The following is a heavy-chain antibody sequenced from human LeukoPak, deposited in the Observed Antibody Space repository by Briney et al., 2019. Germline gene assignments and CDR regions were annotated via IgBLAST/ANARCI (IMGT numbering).Heavy chain of an antibody. V-gene: IGHV5-10-1*01. J-gene: IGHJ4*02. CDR1: GYSFTSYW. CDR2: IDPSDSYT. Sequence: GESLRISCKGSGYSFTSYWISWVRQMLGKGLGWMGRIDPSDSYTNYSPSFQGHVTISADKSISTAYLQWSSLKASDTAMYYCARHDYGDLPFFDYWGQGTLVTVSS. CDR3: ARHDYGDLPFFDY. D-gene: IGHD4-17*01.